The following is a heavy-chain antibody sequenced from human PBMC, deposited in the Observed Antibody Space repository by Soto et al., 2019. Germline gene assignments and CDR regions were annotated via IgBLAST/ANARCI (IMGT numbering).Heavy chain of an antibody. CDR2: TSYDGSNK. D-gene: IGHD3-16*01. CDR1: GFTFRSYV. Sequence: QVQLVESGGGVVQPGTSLRLSCVGSGFTFRSYVIHWVRQAPGKGLEWVALTSYDGSNKYYDNSVKGRFTISRDNSRNTVDLQMDSRRLEDTALYYCARWGTTGGLDVWGQGTVVSVSS. J-gene: IGHJ4*02. CDR3: ARWGTTGGLDV. V-gene: IGHV3-30*19.